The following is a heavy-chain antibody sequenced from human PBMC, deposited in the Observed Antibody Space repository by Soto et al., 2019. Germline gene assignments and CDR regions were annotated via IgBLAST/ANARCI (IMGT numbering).Heavy chain of an antibody. Sequence: SETLSLTCTVSGGSISNYYWTWIRQPPGKGLEWIGYIYHSGSTYYNPSLKSRVTISVDRSRNQFSLKLSSVTAADTAVYYCVRVPDRWGQGTLVTVSS. J-gene: IGHJ5*02. CDR2: IYHSGST. V-gene: IGHV4-59*12. D-gene: IGHD2-2*01. CDR3: VRVPDR. CDR1: GGSISNYY.